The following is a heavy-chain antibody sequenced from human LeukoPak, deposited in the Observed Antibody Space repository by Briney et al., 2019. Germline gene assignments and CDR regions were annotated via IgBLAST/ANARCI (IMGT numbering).Heavy chain of an antibody. Sequence: SETLSLTCSVSGGSIGSNYWSWIRQSPGKGLEWIGYIYTTGSTNYNPSLKSRVTISVDTSKNQFSLTLSSVTAADTAVYYCARRAISGYYYYFDYWGQGTLVTVSS. CDR2: IYTTGST. V-gene: IGHV4-4*09. CDR1: GGSIGSNY. J-gene: IGHJ4*02. CDR3: ARRAISGYYYYFDY. D-gene: IGHD3-22*01.